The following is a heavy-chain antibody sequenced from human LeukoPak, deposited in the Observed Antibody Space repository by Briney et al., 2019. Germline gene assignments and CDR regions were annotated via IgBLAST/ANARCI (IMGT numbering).Heavy chain of an antibody. CDR3: ARASWVSTADAVR. CDR2: MKGTGEK. V-gene: IGHV3-23*01. Sequence: PGGSLTLSCAASGLSFSSFAMSWVRQAPARGLEWHSSMKGTGEKFYADSVRGRFTLSRDDSRNTVYLQLNNLRVEDTAVYYCARASWVSTADAVRWGQGTVVTVSS. CDR1: GLSFSSFA. J-gene: IGHJ4*02. D-gene: IGHD3-16*01.